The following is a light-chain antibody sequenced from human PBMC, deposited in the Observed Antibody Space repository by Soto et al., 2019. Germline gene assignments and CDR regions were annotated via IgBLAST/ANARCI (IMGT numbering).Light chain of an antibody. Sequence: EIVMTQSPAALSVSPGDGATLSWRASQSVSNNLAWYQQKPGQAPRRLIYGASTRATGIPTRFSGSGSGTEFTSTIRSLQSEDFSVYYCQKYNNWPPWTFGQGTQVEIK. CDR2: GAS. CDR1: QSVSNN. J-gene: IGKJ1*01. V-gene: IGKV3-15*01. CDR3: QKYNNWPPWT.